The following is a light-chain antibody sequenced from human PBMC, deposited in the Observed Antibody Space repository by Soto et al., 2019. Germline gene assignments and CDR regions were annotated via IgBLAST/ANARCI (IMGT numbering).Light chain of an antibody. CDR1: SSDFSTYNR. J-gene: IGLJ1*01. Sequence: QSALTQPPSVSGSPGQSVTISCAGTSSDFSTYNRVSWYQRPPGTGPKLIIYEVNNRPSGVPDRFSGSKSGNTASLTISGLQAEDDAEYYCSSYAGRNLLLFGAGTKVTVL. CDR3: SSYAGRNLLL. CDR2: EVN. V-gene: IGLV2-18*02.